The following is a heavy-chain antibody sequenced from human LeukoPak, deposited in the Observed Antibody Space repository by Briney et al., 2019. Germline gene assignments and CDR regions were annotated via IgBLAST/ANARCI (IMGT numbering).Heavy chain of an antibody. CDR3: ARDNRGGYCDSSGYYLNWFDP. CDR2: IYYSGST. D-gene: IGHD3-22*01. J-gene: IGHJ5*02. Sequence: KPSETLSLTCTVSGGSVSSGSYYWSWIRQPPGKGLEWIGYIYYSGSTNHNPSLKSRVTISVDTSKNQFSLKLSSVTAADTAVYYCARDNRGGYCDSSGYYLNWFDPRGQGTLVTVSS. CDR1: GGSVSSGSYY. V-gene: IGHV4-61*01.